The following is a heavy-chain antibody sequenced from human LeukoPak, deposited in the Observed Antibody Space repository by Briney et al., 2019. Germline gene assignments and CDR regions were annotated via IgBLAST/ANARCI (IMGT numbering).Heavy chain of an antibody. D-gene: IGHD2-2*01. CDR3: AREQKTMLSRAVYFFDF. V-gene: IGHV4-59*01. CDR2: VSSRGAT. J-gene: IGHJ4*02. CDR1: GASISDYY. Sequence: PSETLSLTCNVSGASISDYYWSWIRQSPTRGLEWIGYVSSRGATNNNPSLKSRVTTSAHTSENQLSLKLTSVTAADTAVYYCAREQKTMLSRAVYFFDFWGQGLLVTVSS.